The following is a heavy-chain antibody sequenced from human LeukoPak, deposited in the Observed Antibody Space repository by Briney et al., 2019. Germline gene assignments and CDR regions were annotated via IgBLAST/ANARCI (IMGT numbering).Heavy chain of an antibody. Sequence: GGSLRLSCAASGFTFSSYAMSWVRQAPGKGLEWVSSISSSSSYTYYADSVKGRFTISRDNAKNSLHLQMNSLRAEDTAVYYCAREAYSSSWYPDYWGQGTLVTVSS. CDR3: AREAYSSSWYPDY. CDR1: GFTFSSYA. D-gene: IGHD6-13*01. CDR2: ISSSSSYT. V-gene: IGHV3-21*01. J-gene: IGHJ4*02.